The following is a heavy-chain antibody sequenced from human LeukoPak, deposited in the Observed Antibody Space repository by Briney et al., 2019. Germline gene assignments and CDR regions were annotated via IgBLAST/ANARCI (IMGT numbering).Heavy chain of an antibody. CDR2: AYYSERN. J-gene: IGHJ2*01. CDR3: ARLNWAGYDILTGYYNPKLYWYFDL. V-gene: IGHV4-59*08. D-gene: IGHD3-9*01. CDR1: AGSISSNY. Sequence: KPSETLSLTATVSAGSISSNYWSWLRQPPGKGLKWFGYAYYSERNNYNPPLKSRVIISVDTSKNQFSLKLSSVTAADTAVYYCARLNWAGYDILTGYYNPKLYWYFDLWGRGTLVTVSS.